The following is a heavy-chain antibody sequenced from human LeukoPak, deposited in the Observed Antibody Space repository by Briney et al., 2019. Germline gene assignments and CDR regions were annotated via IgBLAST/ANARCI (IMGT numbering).Heavy chain of an antibody. CDR1: GGSISSYY. Sequence: SETLSLTCTVSGGSISSYYWSWIRQPPGKGLEWIGYIYYSGSTNYNPSLKSRVIISVDTSKKQLSLKLSSVTAADTAVYYCARSARYCSSTSCYAYFGCYYYYMDVWGKGTTVTISS. D-gene: IGHD2-2*01. CDR3: ARSARYCSSTSCYAYFGCYYYYMDV. CDR2: IYYSGST. V-gene: IGHV4-59*01. J-gene: IGHJ6*03.